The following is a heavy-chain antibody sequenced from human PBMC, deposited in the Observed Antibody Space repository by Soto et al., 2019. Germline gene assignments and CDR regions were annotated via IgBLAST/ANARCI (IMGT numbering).Heavy chain of an antibody. J-gene: IGHJ4*02. V-gene: IGHV3-30-3*01. CDR3: ARGGSGIVLVPAAHYDY. CDR1: GFTFSSYA. CDR2: ISYDGSNK. D-gene: IGHD2-2*01. Sequence: QVQLVESGGGVVQPGRSLRLSCAASGFTFSSYAMHWVRQAPGKGLEWVAVISYDGSNKYYADSVKGRFTISRDNSKNTLYLQMNSLRAEDTAVYYCARGGSGIVLVPAAHYDYWGQGTLVTVSS.